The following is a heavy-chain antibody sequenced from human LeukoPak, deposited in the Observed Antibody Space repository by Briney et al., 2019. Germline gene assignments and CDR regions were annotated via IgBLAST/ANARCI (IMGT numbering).Heavy chain of an antibody. CDR3: AKTNGSPDY. CDR1: GFTFSNYG. CDR2: VRFDGNNK. Sequence: GESLKISCAASGFTFSNYGMHWVRQAPGKGLEWVAFVRFDGNNKYYGDSVKGRFTISRDNSKNTLYLQMNSLRAEDTAVYYCAKTNGSPDYWGQGTLVTVSS. V-gene: IGHV3-30*02. J-gene: IGHJ4*02. D-gene: IGHD1-26*01.